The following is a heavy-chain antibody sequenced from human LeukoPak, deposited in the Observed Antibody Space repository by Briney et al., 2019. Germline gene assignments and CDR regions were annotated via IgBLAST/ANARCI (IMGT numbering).Heavy chain of an antibody. Sequence: GASVKVSCKTSGYSFSNYGISWVRQAPGQGLEWMGRIGRVTSNSGDVTYAPKFQDRVNMTTDTSTTTAYMELRSLRFDDTAVYFCARYNSLFRGVTTSDYWGQGTLVTVSS. CDR2: IGRVTSNSGDV. CDR1: GYSFSNYG. D-gene: IGHD3-10*01. CDR3: ARYNSLFRGVTTSDY. J-gene: IGHJ4*02. V-gene: IGHV1-18*01.